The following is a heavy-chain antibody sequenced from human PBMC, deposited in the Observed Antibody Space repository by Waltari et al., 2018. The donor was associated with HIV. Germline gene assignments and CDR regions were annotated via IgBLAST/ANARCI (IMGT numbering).Heavy chain of an antibody. CDR3: ASTLAAAGTRGWFDP. Sequence: QVQLQESGPGLVKPSETLSLTCPVSGGSISGYSWSWIRQPPGKGLEWIGYIYYSGYTTYHPSLKRRVTISGDTSKNHFSLKLSSVTAADTAVYYCASTLAAAGTRGWFDPWGQGTLVTVSS. V-gene: IGHV4-59*01. CDR2: IYYSGYT. D-gene: IGHD6-13*01. CDR1: GGSISGYS. J-gene: IGHJ5*02.